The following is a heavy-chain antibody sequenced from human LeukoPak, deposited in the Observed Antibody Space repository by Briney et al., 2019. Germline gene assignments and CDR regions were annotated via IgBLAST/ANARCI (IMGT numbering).Heavy chain of an antibody. CDR3: ASVREGSTSPLYDY. CDR1: GFTFSNSC. V-gene: IGHV3-21*01. D-gene: IGHD2-2*01. CDR2: ISRSSSYI. J-gene: IGHJ4*02. Sequence: GGSLRLSCAGSGFTFSNSCMNWVRQAPGKGLEWVSSISRSSSYIYYADSVNGRFTIYRDNAKNSLYLQMNSLRAEDTAVYYCASVREGSTSPLYDYWGQGTLVTVSS.